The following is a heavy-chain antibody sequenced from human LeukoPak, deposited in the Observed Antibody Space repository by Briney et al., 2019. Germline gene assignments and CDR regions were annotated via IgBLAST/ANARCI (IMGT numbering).Heavy chain of an antibody. V-gene: IGHV3-21*01. D-gene: IGHD6-25*01. CDR2: ISSSSSYI. J-gene: IGHJ3*02. CDR3: AAARDLGDAFDI. Sequence: GGSLRLSCSASGFTFSTHSMYWVRQAPGKGLEWVSSISSSSSYIYYADSVKGRFTISRDNAKNSLYLQMNSLRAEDTAVYYCAAARDLGDAFDIWGQGTMVTVSS. CDR1: GFTFSTHS.